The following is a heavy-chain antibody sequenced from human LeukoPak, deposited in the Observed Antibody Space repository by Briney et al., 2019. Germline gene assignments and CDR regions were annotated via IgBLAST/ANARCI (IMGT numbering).Heavy chain of an antibody. CDR2: IYYTGRT. D-gene: IGHD4-17*01. V-gene: IGHV4-59*08. J-gene: IGHJ4*02. CDR1: GGSISGYY. Sequence: PSETLSLTCIVSGGSISGYYWTWIRQPPGKGLQWIGYIYYTGRTNYNPSLQSRVTISVDTSKNQVSLKLTSVTAADTAVYYCARQTDHGDSNYWGQGIPVTVSS. CDR3: ARQTDHGDSNY.